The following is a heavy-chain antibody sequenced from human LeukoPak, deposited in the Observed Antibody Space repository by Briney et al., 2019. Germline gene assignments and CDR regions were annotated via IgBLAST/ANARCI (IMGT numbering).Heavy chain of an antibody. CDR2: ISGSGGST. V-gene: IGHV3-23*01. CDR1: GFTFSSYA. D-gene: IGHD3-10*01. Sequence: GGSLRLSCAASGFTFSSYAMSWVLQAPGKGLEWVSAISGSGGSTYYADSVKGRFTISRDNSKNTLYLQMNSLRAEDTAVYYCTTVSEFYGSGSYYDAPWGQGTLVTVSS. CDR3: TTVSEFYGSGSYYDAP. J-gene: IGHJ5*02.